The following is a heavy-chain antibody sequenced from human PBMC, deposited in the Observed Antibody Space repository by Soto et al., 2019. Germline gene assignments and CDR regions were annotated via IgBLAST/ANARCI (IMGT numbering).Heavy chain of an antibody. CDR2: ISAYNGNT. CDR3: ARDVIEYSGSYSAFDI. Sequence: GASVKVSCKASGYTFTSYGISWVRQAPGQGLEWMGWISAYNGNTNYAQKLQGRVTMTTDTSTSTAYMELRSLRSDDTAVYYCARDVIEYSGSYSAFDIWGQGTMVTVSS. D-gene: IGHD1-26*01. J-gene: IGHJ3*02. CDR1: GYTFTSYG. V-gene: IGHV1-18*01.